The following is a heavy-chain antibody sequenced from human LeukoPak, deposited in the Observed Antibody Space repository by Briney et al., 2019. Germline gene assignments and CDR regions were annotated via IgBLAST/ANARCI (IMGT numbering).Heavy chain of an antibody. J-gene: IGHJ4*02. CDR2: ISSSGSTI. Sequence: GGSLRLSCAASGFTFSSYEMNWVRQAPGKGLEWVSYISSSGSTIYYADSVKGRFTISRDNAKNSLYLQVNSLRTEDTAVYYCAKAYYDSSGYYLSDYWGQGTLVTVSS. D-gene: IGHD3-22*01. CDR1: GFTFSSYE. CDR3: AKAYYDSSGYYLSDY. V-gene: IGHV3-48*03.